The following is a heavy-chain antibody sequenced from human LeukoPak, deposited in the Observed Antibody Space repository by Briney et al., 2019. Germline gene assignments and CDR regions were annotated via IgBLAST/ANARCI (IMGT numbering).Heavy chain of an antibody. CDR3: AKGSGSYLSPLYYFDY. Sequence: GGSLRLSCVVSGFTFSSYAMNWVRQAPGKGLEWVSAISGSGGSTYYADSVKGRFTISRDNSKNTLYLQMNSLRAEDTAVYYCAKGSGSYLSPLYYFDYWGRGTLVTVSS. CDR2: ISGSGGST. J-gene: IGHJ4*02. V-gene: IGHV3-23*01. D-gene: IGHD1-26*01. CDR1: GFTFSSYA.